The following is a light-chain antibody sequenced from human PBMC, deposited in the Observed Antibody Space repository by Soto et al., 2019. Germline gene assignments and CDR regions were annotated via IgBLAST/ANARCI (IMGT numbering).Light chain of an antibody. CDR3: CSYAGSATLDVV. V-gene: IGLV2-23*01. CDR1: SSDVVSYYL. CDR2: EGT. Sequence: QSALTQPASVSGSPGQSITISCTGASSDVVSYYLVSWYQQYPGKAPKLIIYEGTRRPSGVSDRFSGSNSGNTASLTISGLQAEDEADYCCCSYAGSATLDVVFGGGTKLTVL. J-gene: IGLJ2*01.